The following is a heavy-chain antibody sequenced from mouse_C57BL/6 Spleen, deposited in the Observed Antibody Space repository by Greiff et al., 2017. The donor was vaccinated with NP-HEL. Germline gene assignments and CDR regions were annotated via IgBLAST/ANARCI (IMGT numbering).Heavy chain of an antibody. CDR3: ARFSSSYPYYFDY. V-gene: IGHV5-17*01. Sequence: DVKLVESGGGLVKPGGSLKLSCAASGFTFSDYGMHWVRQAPEKGLEWVAYISSGSSTIYYADTVKGRFTISRDNAKNTLFLQMTSLRSEDTAMYYCARFSSSYPYYFDYWGQGTTLTVSS. J-gene: IGHJ2*01. CDR2: ISSGSSTI. CDR1: GFTFSDYG. D-gene: IGHD1-1*01.